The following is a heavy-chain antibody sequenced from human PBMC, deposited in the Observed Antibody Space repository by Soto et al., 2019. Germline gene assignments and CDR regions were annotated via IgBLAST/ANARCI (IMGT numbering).Heavy chain of an antibody. J-gene: IGHJ6*02. Sequence: QVQLVQSGAEVKKPGASVKVSCKSSGYTFSMSGISWVRQAPGQGLEWMGWISGYNGKTNYEQKFQDRVTMTTDTSTNMAYMELRSLRSDDTAVYYCAREGPRPYYYYGMDVWDQGTTVTVSS. CDR2: ISGYNGKT. CDR3: AREGPRPYYYYGMDV. V-gene: IGHV1-18*01. CDR1: GYTFSMSG.